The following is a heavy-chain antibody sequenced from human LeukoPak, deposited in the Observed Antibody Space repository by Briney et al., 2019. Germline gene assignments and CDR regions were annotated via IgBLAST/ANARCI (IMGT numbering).Heavy chain of an antibody. J-gene: IGHJ4*02. CDR2: ISAYNGNT. Sequence: ASVKVSCKASGYTFTSYGISWVRQAPGQGLEWMGWISAYNGNTNYAQKLQGRVTMTTDTYTSTAYMELRSLRSDDTAVYYCARDLAQYCGGDCYYFYWGQGTLVTVSS. CDR1: GYTFTSYG. D-gene: IGHD2-21*02. V-gene: IGHV1-18*01. CDR3: ARDLAQYCGGDCYYFY.